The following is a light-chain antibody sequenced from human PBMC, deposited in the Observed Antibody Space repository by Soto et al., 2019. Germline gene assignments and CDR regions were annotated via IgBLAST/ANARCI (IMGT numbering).Light chain of an antibody. CDR2: DAS. Sequence: DIQVPHAPSTLTKSLGPRVTITCRASQSVRSWLAWYQQKPGRAPKFLIYDASSLESGVPSRFSGSGSGTEFTLTISNLQPDDFATYYCQQYDNYPLTFGGGTKVDI. CDR1: QSVRSW. CDR3: QQYDNYPLT. J-gene: IGKJ4*01. V-gene: IGKV1-5*01.